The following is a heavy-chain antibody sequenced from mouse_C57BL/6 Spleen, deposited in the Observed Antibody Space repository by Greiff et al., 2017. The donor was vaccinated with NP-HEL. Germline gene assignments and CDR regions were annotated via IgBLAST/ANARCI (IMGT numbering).Heavy chain of an antibody. CDR2: IDPSDSYT. CDR1: GYTFTSYW. Sequence: QVQLQQPGAELVRPGTSVKLSCKASGYTFTSYWMHWVKQRPGQGLEWIGVIDPSDSYTNYNQKFKGKATLTVDTSSSTAYMQLSSLTSVDSSVYSCARSNYYGSSYLFAYWGQGTLVTVSA. V-gene: IGHV1-59*01. D-gene: IGHD1-1*01. CDR3: ARSNYYGSSYLFAY. J-gene: IGHJ3*01.